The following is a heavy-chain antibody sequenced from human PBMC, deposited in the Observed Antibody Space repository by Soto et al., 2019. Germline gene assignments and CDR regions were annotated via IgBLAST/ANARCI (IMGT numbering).Heavy chain of an antibody. V-gene: IGHV4-39*01. D-gene: IGHD4-17*01. Sequence: SETLSLTCTVSGGSISSSSYYWGWLRQPPGKGLEWIGSIYYSGSTYYNPSLKSRVTISVDTSKNQFSLKLSSVTAADTAVYYCASRLNDYGDMGWFDPWGQGTLVTVSS. J-gene: IGHJ5*02. CDR2: IYYSGST. CDR1: GGSISSSSYY. CDR3: ASRLNDYGDMGWFDP.